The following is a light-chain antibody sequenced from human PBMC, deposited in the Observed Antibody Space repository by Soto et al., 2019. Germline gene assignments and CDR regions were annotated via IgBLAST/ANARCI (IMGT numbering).Light chain of an antibody. V-gene: IGKV3-20*01. CDR3: QQYGSSPQT. CDR2: GAS. CDR1: QSLSNVF. Sequence: DIVLTQSPGTLSLSPGEGATLSCRASQSLSNVFLAWYQQKPGQAPRLLIYGASSRATGIPDRFSGSGSGTDFTLTISRLEPEDFAVYYCQQYGSSPQTFGQGTKVEIK. J-gene: IGKJ1*01.